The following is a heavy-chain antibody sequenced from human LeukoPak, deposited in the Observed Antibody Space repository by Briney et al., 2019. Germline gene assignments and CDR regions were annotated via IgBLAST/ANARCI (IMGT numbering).Heavy chain of an antibody. J-gene: IGHJ4*02. V-gene: IGHV1-8*01. CDR2: MNTNSGNT. CDR1: GYTFTSYD. Sequence: ASVKVSCKASGYTFTSYDINWVRQATGQGLEWMGWMNTNSGNTGYAQKFQGRVTMTRNTSISTAYMELSSLRSEDTAVYYCARALSLHGGSGSLKPLGYWGQGTLVTVSS. D-gene: IGHD3-10*01. CDR3: ARALSLHGGSGSLKPLGY.